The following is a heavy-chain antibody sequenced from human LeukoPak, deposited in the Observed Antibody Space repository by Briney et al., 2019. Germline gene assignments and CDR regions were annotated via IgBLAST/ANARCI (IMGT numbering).Heavy chain of an antibody. J-gene: IGHJ4*02. CDR3: ARDPLPHYHGSGNLDY. D-gene: IGHD3-10*01. CDR2: INPNSGGT. V-gene: IGHV1-2*02. CDR1: GYTFTGYY. Sequence: ASVKVSCKASGYTFTGYYMHWVRQAPGQGLEWMGWINPNSGGTNYAQKFQGRVTMTRDTSISTAYMELSRLRSDDTAVYYCARDPLPHYHGSGNLDYWGQGTLVTVSS.